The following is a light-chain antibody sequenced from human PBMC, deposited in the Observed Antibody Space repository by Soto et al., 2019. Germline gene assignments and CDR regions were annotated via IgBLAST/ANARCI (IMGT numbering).Light chain of an antibody. Sequence: QSALTQPRSVSGSPGQSVTISCTGPSSDVGDYDYVSWYQQHPGKAPKLMIYDVTQRPSGVPDRFSGSKSGNTASLTISGLQAEDEADYYCCSYAGRNKVFGTGTKVTVL. J-gene: IGLJ1*01. V-gene: IGLV2-11*01. CDR2: DVT. CDR3: CSYAGRNKV. CDR1: SSDVGDYDY.